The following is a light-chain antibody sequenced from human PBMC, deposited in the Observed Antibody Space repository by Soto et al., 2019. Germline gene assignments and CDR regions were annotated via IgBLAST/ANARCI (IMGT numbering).Light chain of an antibody. Sequence: QSVLTQPASVSGSPGQSITISCTGTSSDVGGYNFVSWYQQHPGKAPKLMIYEVVTRPSGVSNRFSGSKSANTASLTISGLQPEDEADYYCSSYTTSSTVHVVFGGGTKLTVL. J-gene: IGLJ2*01. CDR3: SSYTTSSTVHVV. V-gene: IGLV2-14*01. CDR1: SSDVGGYNF. CDR2: EVV.